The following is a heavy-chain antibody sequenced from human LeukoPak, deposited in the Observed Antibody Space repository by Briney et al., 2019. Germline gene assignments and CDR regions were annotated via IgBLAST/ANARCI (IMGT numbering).Heavy chain of an antibody. CDR1: GFTFSSYG. Sequence: GGSLRLSCAASGFTFSSYGMHWVRQAPGKGLEWVAVIWYDGSNKYYADSVKGRFTISRDNSKNTLYLQMNSLRAEDTAVYYCAKDPEPYYYDSSGYYGDYWGQGTLVTVSS. CDR3: AKDPEPYYYDSSGYYGDY. D-gene: IGHD3-22*01. CDR2: IWYDGSNK. V-gene: IGHV3-33*06. J-gene: IGHJ4*02.